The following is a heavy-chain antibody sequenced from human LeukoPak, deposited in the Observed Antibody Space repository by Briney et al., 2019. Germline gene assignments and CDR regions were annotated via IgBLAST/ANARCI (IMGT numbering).Heavy chain of an antibody. J-gene: IGHJ4*02. CDR2: IYPGDSDT. CDR1: GYSFTSYW. D-gene: IGHD3-16*01. CDR3: VRHDWGSGPTNLFDY. V-gene: IGHV5-51*01. Sequence: GESLKISCKGSGYSFTSYWIGWVRQMPGKGLELRGIIYPGDSDTRYSPSFQGQVTISTDKSHSTAYLQSGSLKASDTPMYNCVRHDWGSGPTNLFDYCGQGTLVTVSS.